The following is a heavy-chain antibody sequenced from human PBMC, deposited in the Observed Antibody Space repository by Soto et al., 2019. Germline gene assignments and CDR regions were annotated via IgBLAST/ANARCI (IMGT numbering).Heavy chain of an antibody. CDR1: GYTFTSYG. D-gene: IGHD6-13*01. CDR2: ISAYNGNT. Sequence: ASVKVSCKASGYTFTSYGISWVRQAPGQGLEWMGWISAYNGNTNYAQKLQGRVTMTTDTSTSTAYMELRSLRAEDTALYYCAKDMSSSWYGPVDYWGQGTLVTVSS. V-gene: IGHV1-18*01. CDR3: AKDMSSSWYGPVDY. J-gene: IGHJ4*02.